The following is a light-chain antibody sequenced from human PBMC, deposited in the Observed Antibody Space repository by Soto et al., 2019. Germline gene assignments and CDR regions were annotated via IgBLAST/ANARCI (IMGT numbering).Light chain of an antibody. J-gene: IGKJ4*01. Sequence: EIVLTQSPATLSLSPGERATLSCRASQSISTFLAWYQQKPGQAPRLLIYDASNRATGIPARFSGSGSVTDFTLTISTLEPEDFAVYYCHQRRNWPLTFGGGTDVEIK. V-gene: IGKV3-11*01. CDR1: QSISTF. CDR3: HQRRNWPLT. CDR2: DAS.